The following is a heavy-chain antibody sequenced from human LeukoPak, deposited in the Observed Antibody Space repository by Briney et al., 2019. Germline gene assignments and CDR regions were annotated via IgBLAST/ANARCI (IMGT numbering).Heavy chain of an antibody. J-gene: IGHJ5*02. CDR1: GSTFSSYA. CDR2: ISYGRSNK. CDR3: ARPNELITMVRGVITNWFDP. D-gene: IGHD3-10*01. V-gene: IGHV3-30-3*01. Sequence: PGRSLRLSCAASGSTFSSYAMHWVRQAPGKGLECVAVISYGRSNKYYADSVKGRFTISRDNSKNTLYLQMNSLRAEDTAVYYCARPNELITMVRGVITNWFDPWGQGTLVTVSS.